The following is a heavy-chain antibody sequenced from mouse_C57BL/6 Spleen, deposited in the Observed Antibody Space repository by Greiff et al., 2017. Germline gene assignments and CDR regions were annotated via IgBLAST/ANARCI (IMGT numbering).Heavy chain of an antibody. J-gene: IGHJ1*03. CDR1: GFSLTSYG. V-gene: IGHV2-2*01. D-gene: IGHD1-1*01. CDR2: IWSGGST. CDR3: ARWGTTVVACFDV. Sequence: QVQLQQSGPGLVQPSPSMSITCTVSGFSLTSYGVHWVRQSPGKGLEWLGVIWSGGSTDYNAAFISRLSISKDKSKCQVFFIMNSLQADDAAIYYCARWGTTVVACFDVWGTGTTVTVSS.